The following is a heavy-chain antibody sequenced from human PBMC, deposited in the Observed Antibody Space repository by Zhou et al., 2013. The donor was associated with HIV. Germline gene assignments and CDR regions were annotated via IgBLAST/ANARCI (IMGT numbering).Heavy chain of an antibody. CDR1: GGTFSSYA. CDR2: IIPIFGTT. J-gene: IGHJ4*02. Sequence: QVQLVQSGAEVKKPGSSVKVSCKASGGTFSSYAISWVRQAPGQGLEWMGGIIPIFGTTNYAQKFQGRVTITTDESTSTAYMELSSLRSEDTAVYYCARGVGPKYNWNDDFDYWGQGTLVTVSS. D-gene: IGHD1-20*01. CDR3: ARGVGPKYNWNDDFDY. V-gene: IGHV1-69*05.